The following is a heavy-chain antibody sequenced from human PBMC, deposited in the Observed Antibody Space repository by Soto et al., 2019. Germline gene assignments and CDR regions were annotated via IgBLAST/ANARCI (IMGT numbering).Heavy chain of an antibody. Sequence: SETLSLTCAVYGGSFSGYYWSWIRQPPGKGLEWIGYIYYSGSTYYNPSLKSRVTISVDTSKNQFSLKLSSVTAADTAVYYCARVWGIAVDYRGQGTLVTVSS. J-gene: IGHJ4*02. V-gene: IGHV4-34*09. CDR2: IYYSGST. CDR1: GGSFSGYY. D-gene: IGHD6-19*01. CDR3: ARVWGIAVDY.